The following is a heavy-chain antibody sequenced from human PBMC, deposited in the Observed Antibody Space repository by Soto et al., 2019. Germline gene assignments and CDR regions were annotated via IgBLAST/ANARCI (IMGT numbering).Heavy chain of an antibody. J-gene: IGHJ6*03. CDR2: MNPNSGNT. V-gene: IGHV1-8*01. CDR1: GYTLTSYD. D-gene: IGHD2-2*01. CDR3: ARGRSDCTTTTYSYYMDV. Sequence: ASVKVSFKASGYTLTSYDINWVRQATGQGLEWMGWMNPNSGNTVYAQKFQGRVTMTRNTSISTAYMELSSLRSEDTAVYYCARGRSDCTTTTYSYYMDVWGKGTTVTVSS.